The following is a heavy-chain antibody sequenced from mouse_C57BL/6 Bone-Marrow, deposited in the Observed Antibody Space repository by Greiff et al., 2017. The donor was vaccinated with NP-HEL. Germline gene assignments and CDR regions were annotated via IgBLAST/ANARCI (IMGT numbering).Heavy chain of an antibody. CDR1: EYEFPSHD. D-gene: IGHD4-1*01. J-gene: IGHJ2*01. Sequence: EVKVEESGGGLVQPGESLKLSCESNEYEFPSHDMSWVRKTPEKRLELVAAINSDGGSTYYPDTMERRFIISRDNTKKTLYLQMSSLRSEDTALYYCARQNWDDYFDYWGQGTTLTVSS. V-gene: IGHV5-2*03. CDR3: ARQNWDDYFDY. CDR2: INSDGGST.